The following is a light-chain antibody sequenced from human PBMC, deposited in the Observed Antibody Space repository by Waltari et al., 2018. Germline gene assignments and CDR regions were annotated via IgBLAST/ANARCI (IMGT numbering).Light chain of an antibody. J-gene: IGLJ2*01. V-gene: IGLV2-23*02. Sequence: QSALTQPASVSGSPGQSITIPCTGTSSDVGSDKLVYWYQQHPAKAPKLIIYEVSQRPSGVSNRFSGSKSGTTASLTISVLQAEDEADFYCCSYAGSGSSVVFGGGTKLTVL. CDR2: EVS. CDR3: CSYAGSGSSVV. CDR1: SSDVGSDKL.